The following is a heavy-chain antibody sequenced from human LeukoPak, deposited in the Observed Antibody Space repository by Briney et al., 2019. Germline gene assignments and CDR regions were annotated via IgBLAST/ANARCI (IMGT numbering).Heavy chain of an antibody. J-gene: IGHJ3*02. CDR3: ARDLVVVTGLRTRRSFDI. D-gene: IGHD2-21*02. CDR1: GYNFTCYY. V-gene: IGHV1-46*01. Sequence: ASVKVSCKASGYNFTCYYMHWVRQAPGQGLEWMGIINPSGGTTSYAQKFQGRVTVTRDTSTSTVYMELSSLRSEDTAVYYCARDLVVVTGLRTRRSFDIWGQGTMVTVSS. CDR2: INPSGGTT.